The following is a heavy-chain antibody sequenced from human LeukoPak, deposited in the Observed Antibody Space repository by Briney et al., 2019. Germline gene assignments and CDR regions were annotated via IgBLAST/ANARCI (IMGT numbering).Heavy chain of an antibody. J-gene: IGHJ5*02. CDR2: INTSGST. CDR1: GGTFSGYY. CDR3: ARGRYYGSSGYYYERRRAGFDR. Sequence: SETLTLTCAASGGTFSGYYWSWIRQTPEKGLEWIGAINTSGSTNYIPSVKSRVTISIETSKNPFYLKMSSVTAADTAVYYCARGRYYGSSGYYYERRRAGFDRWGQGTLVTVSS. D-gene: IGHD3-22*01. V-gene: IGHV4-34*01.